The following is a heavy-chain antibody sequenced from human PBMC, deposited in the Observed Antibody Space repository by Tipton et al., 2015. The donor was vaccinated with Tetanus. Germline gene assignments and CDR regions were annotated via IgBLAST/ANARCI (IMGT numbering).Heavy chain of an antibody. J-gene: IGHJ4*02. CDR3: ARHLTYTYTSRYFDY. V-gene: IGHV4-4*08. D-gene: IGHD5-18*01. Sequence: TLSLTCTVSGGSVSSYYWTWFRQPPGKRLEWIGFVSSSGNSNYSPSLKSRVTMSVDTSRNQFSLNLTSVTAADTAVYYCARHLTYTYTSRYFDYWGLGTLVTVSS. CDR2: VSSSGNS. CDR1: GGSVSSYY.